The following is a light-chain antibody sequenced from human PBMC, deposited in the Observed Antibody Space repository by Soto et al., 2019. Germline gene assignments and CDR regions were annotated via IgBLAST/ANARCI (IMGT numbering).Light chain of an antibody. V-gene: IGKV1-9*01. CDR2: TAS. J-gene: IGKJ5*01. CDR3: QQRNSYPLT. Sequence: DIQLTQSPSLLSASVGDRVTITCRASQGIGSSLAWYHQKAGKAPKLLIHTASTLQSGVPSRFSGSGSGTEFTLTITSLQPEDFATYYCQQRNSYPLTFGQGTRLEIK. CDR1: QGIGSS.